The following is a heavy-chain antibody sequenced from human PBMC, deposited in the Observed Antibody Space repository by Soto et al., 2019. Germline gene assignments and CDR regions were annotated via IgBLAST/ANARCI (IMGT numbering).Heavy chain of an antibody. CDR2: IYYSGST. CDR1: GDSISSGGYY. CDR3: ARGRYYDSSGYYGY. Sequence: SETLSLTCAVSGDSISSGGYYWSWIRQPPGTGLEWIGYIYYSGSTNYNPSLKSRVTISVDTSKNQFSLKLSSVAAADTAVYYCARGRYYDSSGYYGYWGQGTLVTISS. D-gene: IGHD3-22*01. J-gene: IGHJ4*02. V-gene: IGHV4-30-4*08.